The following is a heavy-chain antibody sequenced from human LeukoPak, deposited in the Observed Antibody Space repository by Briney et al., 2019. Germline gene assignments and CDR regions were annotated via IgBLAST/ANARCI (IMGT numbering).Heavy chain of an antibody. D-gene: IGHD3-10*01. CDR2: LSGSGGGT. J-gene: IGHJ4*02. Sequence: GGSLRLSCAVSGITLSNYGMSWVRQAPGKGLEWVAGLSGSGGGTNYADSVQGRFTISRDNPKNTPYLQMNSLRAEDTAVYFCAKRGVVIRVFLVGFHKEAYYFDSWGQGALVTVSS. V-gene: IGHV3-23*01. CDR3: AKRGVVIRVFLVGFHKEAYYFDS. CDR1: GITLSNYG.